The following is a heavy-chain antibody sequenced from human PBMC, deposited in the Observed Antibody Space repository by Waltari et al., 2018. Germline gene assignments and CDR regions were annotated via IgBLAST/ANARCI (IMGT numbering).Heavy chain of an antibody. Sequence: QVQLRESGPGLLKPSETLSLTCSDSGGSLSSYYWNWIRQPAGKGLEWIGRMYFTGIMDYNPSLQSRVTMSVDTSKNQFFLNLTSVTAADTAVYYCATDGLSRSLSHWGQGALVTVSS. CDR1: GGSLSSYY. CDR2: MYFTGIM. D-gene: IGHD6-19*01. J-gene: IGHJ4*02. CDR3: ATDGLSRSLSH. V-gene: IGHV4-4*07.